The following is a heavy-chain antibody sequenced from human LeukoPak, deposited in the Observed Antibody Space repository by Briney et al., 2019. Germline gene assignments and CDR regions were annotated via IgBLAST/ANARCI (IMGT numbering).Heavy chain of an antibody. V-gene: IGHV1-2*06. D-gene: IGHD1-26*01. CDR1: GYTFTGYY. CDR2: INPNSGGT. Sequence: GASVKVSCKASGYTFTGYYMHWVRQAPGQGLEWMGRINPNSGGTNYAQKFQGRVTMTRDTSISTAYMELSSLRSEDTAVYYCAAVPVVGATRGYYYFDYWGQGTLVTVSS. CDR3: AAVPVVGATRGYYYFDY. J-gene: IGHJ4*02.